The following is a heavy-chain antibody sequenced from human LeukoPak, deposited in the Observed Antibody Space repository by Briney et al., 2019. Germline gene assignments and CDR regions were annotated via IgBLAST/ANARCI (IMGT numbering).Heavy chain of an antibody. CDR3: AREFYRQYLDYFDY. D-gene: IGHD2/OR15-2a*01. CDR1: GFTFSSYW. Sequence: TGGSLRLSCAASGFTFSSYWMSWVRQAPGKGLEWVANIKQDGSEKYYVDSVKGRFTISRDNAKNSLYLQMNSLRAEDTAVYYCAREFYRQYLDYFDYWGQGTLVTVSS. CDR2: IKQDGSEK. V-gene: IGHV3-7*01. J-gene: IGHJ4*02.